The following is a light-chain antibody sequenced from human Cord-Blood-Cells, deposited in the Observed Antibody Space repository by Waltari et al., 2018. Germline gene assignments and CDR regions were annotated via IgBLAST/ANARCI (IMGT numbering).Light chain of an antibody. J-gene: IGLJ1*01. CDR2: EGS. CDR1: SRVVGSSNL. CDR3: CSYAGSSTYV. V-gene: IGLV2-23*01. Sequence: QSALTQPASVSGSPGQSITISCTGTSRVVGSSNLVSWYQQHPGKAPKLMIYEGSKRPSGVSNRFSGSKSGNTASLTISGLQAEDEADYYCCSYAGSSTYVFGTGTKVTVL.